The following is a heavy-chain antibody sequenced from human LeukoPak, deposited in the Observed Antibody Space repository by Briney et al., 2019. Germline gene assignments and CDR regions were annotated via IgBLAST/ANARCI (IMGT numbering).Heavy chain of an antibody. J-gene: IGHJ4*02. V-gene: IGHV3-21*01. CDR1: GFTFSSYT. D-gene: IGHD3-3*01. CDR2: ISSSSSYI. Sequence: GGSLRLSCAVSGFTFSSYTINWVRQAPGKGLEWVSSISSSSSYIYYADSVKGRFTISRDNSKNTLYLQMNSLRAEDTAVYYCAKDYRPHDFWSGLVDYWGQGTLVTVSS. CDR3: AKDYRPHDFWSGLVDY.